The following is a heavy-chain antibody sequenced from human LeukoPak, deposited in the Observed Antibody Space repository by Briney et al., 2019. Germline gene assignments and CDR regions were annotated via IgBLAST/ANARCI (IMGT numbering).Heavy chain of an antibody. CDR2: IYYSGST. CDR1: GGSISSSSYY. Sequence: PSETLSLTCTVSGGSISSSSYYWGWIRQPPGKGLEWIGSIYYSGSTYYNPSLKSRVTISVDTSKNQFSLKLSSVTAADTAVYYCARIIAANFDYWGQGTLVTVSS. D-gene: IGHD6-6*01. CDR3: ARIIAANFDY. J-gene: IGHJ4*02. V-gene: IGHV4-39*01.